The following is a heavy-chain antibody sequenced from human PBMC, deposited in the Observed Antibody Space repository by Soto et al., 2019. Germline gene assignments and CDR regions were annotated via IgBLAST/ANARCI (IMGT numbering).Heavy chain of an antibody. V-gene: IGHV4-30-4*01. Sequence: PSETLSLTRPVSGGSISRGYYYWGWIRQPPGKGLAWIGYIYYSGSTYYNPSLKSRVTISVDTSKNQFSLKLSSVTAADTAVYYCARDIVVVVAATPLSWFDPWGQGTLVTVSS. D-gene: IGHD2-15*01. CDR1: GGSISRGYYY. J-gene: IGHJ5*02. CDR2: IYYSGST. CDR3: ARDIVVVVAATPLSWFDP.